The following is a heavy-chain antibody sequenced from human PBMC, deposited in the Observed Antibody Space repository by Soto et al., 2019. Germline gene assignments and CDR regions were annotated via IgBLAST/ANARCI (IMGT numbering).Heavy chain of an antibody. D-gene: IGHD3-22*01. J-gene: IGHJ4*02. V-gene: IGHV3-23*01. CDR2: ISGSGGST. CDR1: GFTFSSYA. Sequence: LRLSCAASGFTFSSYAMSWVRQAPGKGLEWVSAISGSGGSTYYADSVKGRFTISRDNSKNTLYLQMNSLRAEDTAVYYCAKALPLGYYYDSSGYYNYFDYWGQGTLVTVSS. CDR3: AKALPLGYYYDSSGYYNYFDY.